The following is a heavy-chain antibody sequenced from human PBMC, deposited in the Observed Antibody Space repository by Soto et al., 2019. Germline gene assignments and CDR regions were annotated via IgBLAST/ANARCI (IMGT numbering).Heavy chain of an antibody. CDR2: INAGNGNT. V-gene: IGHV1-3*01. D-gene: IGHD6-13*01. J-gene: IGHJ5*02. Sequence: GASVKVSCKASGYTFTSYAMHWVRQAPGQRLEWMGWINAGNGNTKYSQKFQGRVTITRDTSASTAYMELSSLRSEDTAVYYCASPWRSSSWYDWFDPWGQGTLVTVSS. CDR3: ASPWRSSSWYDWFDP. CDR1: GYTFTSYA.